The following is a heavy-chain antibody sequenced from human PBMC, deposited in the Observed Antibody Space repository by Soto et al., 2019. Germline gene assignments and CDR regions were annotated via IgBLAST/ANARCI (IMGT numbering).Heavy chain of an antibody. D-gene: IGHD1-26*01. CDR2: INPSSGST. V-gene: IGHV1-46*01. CDR1: GYRFTSYL. Sequence: QVQLVQSGAEVKKPGASVNGSCKASGYRFTSYLIHWVRQAPGQGLEWMGMINPSSGSTTYAQKFQGRVTLTRDTSTSTVYMELSSLRSEDTAFYYCARGGYSGSYSLADGPDIWGQGTMVTVSS. J-gene: IGHJ3*02. CDR3: ARGGYSGSYSLADGPDI.